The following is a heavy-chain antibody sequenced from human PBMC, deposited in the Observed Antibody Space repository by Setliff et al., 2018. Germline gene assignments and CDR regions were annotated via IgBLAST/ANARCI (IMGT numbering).Heavy chain of an antibody. CDR3: GSGGYSRGPPVYYFDY. CDR2: INHSGST. V-gene: IGHV4-39*07. Sequence: SETLSLTCTVSGGSISSSSDYWSCLRQAPGKGLEWFGEINHSGSTYYNPSLKSRVIITVDTSKNQFSLKLSSVTAADTAVYYCGSGGYSRGPPVYYFDYWGQGTLVTVSS. D-gene: IGHD5-12*01. CDR1: GGSISSSSDY. J-gene: IGHJ4*02.